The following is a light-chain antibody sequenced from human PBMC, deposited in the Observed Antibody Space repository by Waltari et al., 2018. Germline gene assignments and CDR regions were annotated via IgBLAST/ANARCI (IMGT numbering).Light chain of an antibody. J-gene: IGKJ2*01. CDR1: QSVLPSSNNK. V-gene: IGKV4-1*01. CDR2: WAS. Sequence: DIVMTQSPDSLAVSLGERATINCKSSQSVLPSSNNKLLISWASTRESGVPDRFSGSGSGTDFTLTISSLQAEDVAVYYCQQCYSSPYTFGQGTKLEIK. CDR3: QQCYSSPYT.